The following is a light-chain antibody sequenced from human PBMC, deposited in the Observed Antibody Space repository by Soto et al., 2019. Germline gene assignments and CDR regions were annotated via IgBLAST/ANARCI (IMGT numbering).Light chain of an antibody. J-gene: IGKJ1*01. CDR1: HTIGNK. CDR2: GAS. CDR3: QQYHIWPSWT. V-gene: IGKV3-15*01. Sequence: EIVLAQSPATLSVSPGERVTLSCSPTHTIGNKLAWYLQSPGQAPRLLMYGASTRATDIPARFRGTGSGTDFTLTISSLQSEAFAVYFCQQYHIWPSWTFGQGTKVDIK.